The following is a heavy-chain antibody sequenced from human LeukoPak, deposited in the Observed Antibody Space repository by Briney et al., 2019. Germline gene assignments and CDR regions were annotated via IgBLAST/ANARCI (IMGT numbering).Heavy chain of an antibody. V-gene: IGHV3-23*01. Sequence: GGSLRLSCAASGFTFSSYAMSWVRQAPGKGLEWVSAISGSGGSTYCADFVKGRFTISRDNSKNTLYLQMNSLRAEDTAVYYCAKTDYYDSSGYGRVFDYWGQGTLVTVSS. D-gene: IGHD3-22*01. J-gene: IGHJ4*02. CDR2: ISGSGGST. CDR3: AKTDYYDSSGYGRVFDY. CDR1: GFTFSSYA.